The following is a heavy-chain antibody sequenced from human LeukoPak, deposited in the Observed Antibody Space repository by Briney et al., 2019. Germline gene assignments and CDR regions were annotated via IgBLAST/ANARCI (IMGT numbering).Heavy chain of an antibody. CDR3: AKDRIITTITD. V-gene: IGHV3-23*01. CDR2: ISGSGGST. Sequence: GGSLRLSCAASGFTFSSYAMSWVRQAPGKGLEWVSAISGSGGSTYYADSVKGRFTNSRDNSKNTLYLQMNSLRADDTAVYYCAKDRIITTITDWGQGTLVTVSS. CDR1: GFTFSSYA. D-gene: IGHD3-22*01. J-gene: IGHJ1*01.